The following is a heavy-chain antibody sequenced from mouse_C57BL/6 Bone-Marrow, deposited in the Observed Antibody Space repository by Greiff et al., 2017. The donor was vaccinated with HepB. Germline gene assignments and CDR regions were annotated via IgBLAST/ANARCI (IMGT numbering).Heavy chain of an antibody. D-gene: IGHD1-1*01. CDR2: ISDGGSYT. CDR3: ARDRVFTTVVATRAMDY. J-gene: IGHJ4*01. CDR1: GFTFSSYA. V-gene: IGHV5-4*01. Sequence: EVQLQESGGGLVKPGGSLKLSCAASGFTFSSYAMSWVRQTPEKRLEWVATISDGGSYTYYPDNVKGRFTISRDNAKNNLYLQMSHLKSEDTAMYYCARDRVFTTVVATRAMDYWGQGTSVTVSS.